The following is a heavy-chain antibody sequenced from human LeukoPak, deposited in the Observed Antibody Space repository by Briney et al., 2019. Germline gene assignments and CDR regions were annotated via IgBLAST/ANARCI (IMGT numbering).Heavy chain of an antibody. CDR2: MNPNSGNT. J-gene: IGHJ4*02. V-gene: IGHV1-8*03. CDR1: GYIFTSYD. Sequence: GASVKVSCKSSGYIFTSYDINWVRQATGQGHEWMGWMNPNSGNTGYAQKFQGRVTFTRNTSIATAYMEVSSLRSEDTAVYYCARGAYDSSGYYSDYWGQGTLVTVSS. D-gene: IGHD3-22*01. CDR3: ARGAYDSSGYYSDY.